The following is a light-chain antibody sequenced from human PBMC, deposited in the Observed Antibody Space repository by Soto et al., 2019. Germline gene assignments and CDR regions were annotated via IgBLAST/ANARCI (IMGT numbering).Light chain of an antibody. J-gene: IGLJ1*01. CDR2: GNI. V-gene: IGLV1-40*01. CDR3: QSYDSSLSGYV. Sequence: QSVLTQPPSVSGAPGQRVTISCTGSSSNIGAGYVVHWYQQLPGTAPKLLIYGNINRPSGVPDRFSGSKSDTSASLAITGLQAEDEADYYCQSYDSSLSGYVFGTGTKLTV. CDR1: SSNIGAGYV.